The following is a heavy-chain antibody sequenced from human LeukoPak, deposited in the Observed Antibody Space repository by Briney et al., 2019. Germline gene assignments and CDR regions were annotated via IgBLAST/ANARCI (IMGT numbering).Heavy chain of an antibody. J-gene: IGHJ6*03. Sequence: ASVKVSCKASGGTFISYAISWVRRAPGQGLEWMGGIIPIFGTANYAQKFQGRVTITTDESTSTAYMELSSLRSEDTAVYYCARSPTYYYGSGRRFYYMDVWGKGTTVTVSS. CDR3: ARSPTYYYGSGRRFYYMDV. CDR2: IIPIFGTA. CDR1: GGTFISYA. V-gene: IGHV1-69*05. D-gene: IGHD3-10*01.